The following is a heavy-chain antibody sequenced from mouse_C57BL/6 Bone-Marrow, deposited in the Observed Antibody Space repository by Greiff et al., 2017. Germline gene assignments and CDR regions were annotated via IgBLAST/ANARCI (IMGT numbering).Heavy chain of an antibody. Sequence: QVQLQQSGAELARPGASVKLSCKASGYTFTSYGISWVKQRTGQGLEWIGEIYPRSGNTYYNEKFKGKATLTADKSSSTAYMELRSLTSEDSAVYFWARKKGSYYSNDPFAYWGQGTLVTVSA. V-gene: IGHV1-81*01. J-gene: IGHJ3*01. CDR3: ARKKGSYYSNDPFAY. D-gene: IGHD2-5*01. CDR2: IYPRSGNT. CDR1: GYTFTSYG.